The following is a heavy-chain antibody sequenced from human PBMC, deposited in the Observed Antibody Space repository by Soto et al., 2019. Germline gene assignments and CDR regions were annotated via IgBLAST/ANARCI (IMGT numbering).Heavy chain of an antibody. CDR3: ARVTPGNNLYYFSGLDV. Sequence: GGCLRLSCIASGFTFGTYAIHWVRKGPGKGLQWVALISYEGSNTYYADSVRGGFTISRDNSKNTLYLQMNSLRPEDAGVYYCARVTPGNNLYYFSGLDVWGQGTSVTVSS. V-gene: IGHV3-30-3*01. J-gene: IGHJ6*02. D-gene: IGHD1-1*01. CDR1: GFTFGTYA. CDR2: ISYEGSNT.